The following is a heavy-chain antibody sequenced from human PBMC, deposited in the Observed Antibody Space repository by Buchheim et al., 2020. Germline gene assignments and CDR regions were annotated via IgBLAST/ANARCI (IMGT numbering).Heavy chain of an antibody. Sequence: QVQLVESGGGVVQPGRSLRLSCAASGFTFSSYAMHWVRQAPGKGLEWVAVISYDGSNKYYADSMKGRFTISRDNSKNTLYLQMNSLRAEDTAVYYCARGYYGSGSYYPGDYYYYYGMDVWGQGTT. CDR2: ISYDGSNK. D-gene: IGHD3-10*01. J-gene: IGHJ6*02. V-gene: IGHV3-30-3*01. CDR1: GFTFSSYA. CDR3: ARGYYGSGSYYPGDYYYYYGMDV.